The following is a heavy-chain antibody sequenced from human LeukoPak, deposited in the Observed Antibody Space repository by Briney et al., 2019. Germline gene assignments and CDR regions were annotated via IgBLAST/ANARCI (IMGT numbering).Heavy chain of an antibody. CDR3: ARGADSSGYYVDY. CDR1: GGSISSGGYS. V-gene: IGHV4-30-2*01. Sequence: SETLSLTCAVSGGSISSGGYSWSWIRQPPGKGLEWIGYIYHSGSTYYNPSLKGRVTISVDRSKNQFSLKLGSVTAADTAVYYCARGADSSGYYVDYWGQGTLVTVSS. CDR2: IYHSGST. J-gene: IGHJ4*02. D-gene: IGHD3-22*01.